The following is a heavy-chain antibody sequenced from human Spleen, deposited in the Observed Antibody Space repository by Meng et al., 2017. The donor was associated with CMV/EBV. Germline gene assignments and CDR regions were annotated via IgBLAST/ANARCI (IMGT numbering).Heavy chain of an antibody. D-gene: IGHD6-19*01. CDR1: GGSLCTSGYY. J-gene: IGHJ5*02. CDR3: VRSSAWVRTGFDP. Sequence: GQDLVPPSSPLSPTCSFSGGSLCTSGYYWGWIRQPPGKGLEWIGSIGHSGFTYYTPSLKSRVTVSIDTSRNQFSLWLTSVTAADTAVYYCVRSSAWVRTGFDPWGQGTLVTVSS. CDR2: IGHSGFT. V-gene: IGHV4-39*01.